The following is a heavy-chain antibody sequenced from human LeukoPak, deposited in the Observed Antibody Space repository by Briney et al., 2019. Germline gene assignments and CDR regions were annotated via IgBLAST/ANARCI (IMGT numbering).Heavy chain of an antibody. J-gene: IGHJ4*02. CDR2: IKSKTDGGTT. CDR3: TTDVTPAGSYPFDY. Sequence: AGGSLRLSCAASGFTFSSYAMSWVRQAPGKGLEWVGRIKSKTDGGTTDYAAPVKGRFTISRDDSKNTLYLQMNSLKTEDTAVYYCTTDVTPAGSYPFDYWGQGTLVTVSS. CDR1: GFTFSSYA. V-gene: IGHV3-15*01. D-gene: IGHD3-10*01.